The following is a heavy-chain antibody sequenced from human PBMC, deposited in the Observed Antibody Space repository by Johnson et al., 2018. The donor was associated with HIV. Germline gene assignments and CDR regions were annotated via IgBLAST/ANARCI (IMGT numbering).Heavy chain of an antibody. V-gene: IGHV3-30-3*01. CDR2: ISYDGSNE. Sequence: QMQLVESGGGVVQPGRSLSLSCVASGFTFSSYAMHWVRQAPGKGLEWVAVISYDGSNEYYADSVKGRFTISRDNSKNTLYLQMNSLRAEDTAVYYCAKAFEYSSSSMAFDIWGQGTMVTVSS. D-gene: IGHD6-6*01. CDR3: AKAFEYSSSSMAFDI. CDR1: GFTFSSYA. J-gene: IGHJ3*02.